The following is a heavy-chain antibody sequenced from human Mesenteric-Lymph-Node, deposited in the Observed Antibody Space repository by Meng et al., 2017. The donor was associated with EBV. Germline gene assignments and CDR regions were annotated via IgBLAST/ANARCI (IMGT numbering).Heavy chain of an antibody. D-gene: IGHD3-10*01. CDR3: VRGLGGSGNYYFDY. V-gene: IGHV4-4*02. Sequence: QVELQESGPGLVNPSGTLFLTCAVSGASSFTSNWWSWVRQTPGKGLEWIGEVFHSGSTNYNPSLKSRVTISVDKSKNQFSLEVTSVTAADAAVYYCVRGLGGSGNYYFDYWGQGTLVTVSS. CDR2: VFHSGST. CDR1: GASSFTSNW. J-gene: IGHJ4*02.